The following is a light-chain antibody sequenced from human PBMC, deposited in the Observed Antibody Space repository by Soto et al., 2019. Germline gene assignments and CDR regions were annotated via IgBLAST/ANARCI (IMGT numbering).Light chain of an antibody. CDR3: QQYYTTPLT. J-gene: IGKJ4*01. CDR2: DVS. CDR1: QGVTTY. Sequence: EIIMTQSPGTLSVSPGERATLSCRAAQGVTTYFAWYQQKSGQSPRLLIYDVSNRATGVPARFSGSGSETDFTLNISSLEPEDFAVYYCQQYYTTPLTFGGGTKVDI. V-gene: IGKV3-15*01.